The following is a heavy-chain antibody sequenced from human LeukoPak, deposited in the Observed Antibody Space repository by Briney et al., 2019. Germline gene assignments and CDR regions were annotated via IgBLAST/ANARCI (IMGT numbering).Heavy chain of an antibody. D-gene: IGHD3-16*01. Sequence: GGSLRLSCAASGFTFRSYEMNWVRQAPGKGLEWVSYISSGGGTIYYADSVKGRFTISRDNAKNSLYLLMNSLRAEDTAVYYCARIYDECFDYWGQGTLVTVSS. J-gene: IGHJ4*02. CDR1: GFTFRSYE. CDR2: ISSGGGTI. CDR3: ARIYDECFDY. V-gene: IGHV3-48*03.